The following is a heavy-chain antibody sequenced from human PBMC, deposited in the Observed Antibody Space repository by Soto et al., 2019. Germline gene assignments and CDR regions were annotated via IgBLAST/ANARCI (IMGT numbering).Heavy chain of an antibody. Sequence: EVQLVESGGGLVQPGGSLRLSCAASGFTFSSYWMSWVRQAPGKGLEWVANIKQDGSEKYYVDSVKGRCTISRDNAKNALYLQINSLRAEDTAVYYCASEGTPDYGDYVDYWGQGTLVTVSS. CDR2: IKQDGSEK. CDR3: ASEGTPDYGDYVDY. CDR1: GFTFSSYW. D-gene: IGHD4-17*01. V-gene: IGHV3-7*01. J-gene: IGHJ4*02.